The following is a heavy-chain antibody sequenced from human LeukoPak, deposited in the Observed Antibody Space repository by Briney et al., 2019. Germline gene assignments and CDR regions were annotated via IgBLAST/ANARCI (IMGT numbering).Heavy chain of an antibody. CDR1: GFTFDDYA. D-gene: IGHD3-22*01. V-gene: IGHV3-9*01. Sequence: RRSLRLSCAASGFTFDDYAMHWVRQAPGKGLEWVSGISWNSGSIGYADSVKGRFTISRDNAKNSLYLQMNSLRAEDTALYYCAKGWNYDSSGPFDYWGQGTLVTVSS. J-gene: IGHJ4*02. CDR2: ISWNSGSI. CDR3: AKGWNYDSSGPFDY.